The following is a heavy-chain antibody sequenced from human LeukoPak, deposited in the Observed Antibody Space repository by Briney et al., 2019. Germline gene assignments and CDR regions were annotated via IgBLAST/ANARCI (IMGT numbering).Heavy chain of an antibody. V-gene: IGHV3-7*01. D-gene: IGHD6-19*01. Sequence: PGGSLRLSCAASGFIFKKYWMNWVRQVPGKGLECLANIKEDGSETYYADSVKGRFTISRDNSKNTLYLQMNSLRAEDTAVYYCARALGLVPYFDYWGQGALVTVSS. CDR1: GFIFKKYW. J-gene: IGHJ4*02. CDR2: IKEDGSET. CDR3: ARALGLVPYFDY.